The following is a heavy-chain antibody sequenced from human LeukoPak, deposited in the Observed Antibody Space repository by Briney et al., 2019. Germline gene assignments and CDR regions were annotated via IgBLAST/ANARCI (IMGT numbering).Heavy chain of an antibody. J-gene: IGHJ4*02. CDR1: GDSISGGTFY. V-gene: IGHV4-39*01. Sequence: SETLSLTCTVSGDSISGGTFYRGWVRQPPGQGLEWIGSIHFNGNTYYNPSLKSPVTISVDMPKNRFSLNLSSVTVADTAVYYCAGRVGATIWTGLHFWGQGILVTVSS. CDR3: AGRVGATIWTGLHF. D-gene: IGHD1-26*01. CDR2: IHFNGNT.